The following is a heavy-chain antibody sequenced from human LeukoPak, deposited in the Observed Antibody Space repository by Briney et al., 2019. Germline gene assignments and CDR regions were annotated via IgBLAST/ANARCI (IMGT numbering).Heavy chain of an antibody. CDR1: GGTFSSYA. CDR3: ARGLDYYDSSGYYRPNYYYYYYMDV. Sequence: SVKVSCKASGGTFSSYAISWVRQAPGQGLEWIGGIIPIFGTANYAQMFQGRVTITADKSTSAAYMELSSLRSEDTAVYYCARGLDYYDSSGYYRPNYYYYYYMDVWGKGTTVTVSS. J-gene: IGHJ6*03. D-gene: IGHD3-22*01. CDR2: IIPIFGTA. V-gene: IGHV1-69*06.